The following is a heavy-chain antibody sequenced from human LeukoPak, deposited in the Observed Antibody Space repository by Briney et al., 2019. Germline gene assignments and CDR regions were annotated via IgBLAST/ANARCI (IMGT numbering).Heavy chain of an antibody. V-gene: IGHV3-7*03. Sequence: PGGSLRLSCADSGFTFSSHWMNWVRQAPGRGLEWVGNINPDGSETYYVDSMKGRFTISRDNAKDSVYLQMNSLRAEDTALYYCARDLGYCSGNSCYTDYWGQGTLVTVSS. CDR1: GFTFSSHW. CDR3: ARDLGYCSGNSCYTDY. CDR2: INPDGSET. D-gene: IGHD2-15*01. J-gene: IGHJ4*02.